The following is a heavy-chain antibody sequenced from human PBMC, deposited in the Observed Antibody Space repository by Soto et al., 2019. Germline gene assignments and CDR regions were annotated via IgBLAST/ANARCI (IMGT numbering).Heavy chain of an antibody. CDR1: GFTFNFYV. CDR2: MSGSGGHI. CDR3: ARAVTQYFDS. J-gene: IGHJ4*02. D-gene: IGHD4-4*01. Sequence: PGGSLRLACAASGFTFNFYVMTWVRQAPGTGLEWVSGMSGSGGHIYYADSVKGRFTVSRDNSNSTLYLQMNSLRAEDTAVYYCARAVTQYFDSWGQGSLVTVSS. V-gene: IGHV3-23*01.